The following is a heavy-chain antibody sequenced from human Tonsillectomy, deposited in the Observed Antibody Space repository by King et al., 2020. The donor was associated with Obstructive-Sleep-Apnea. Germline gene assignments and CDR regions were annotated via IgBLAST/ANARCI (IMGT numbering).Heavy chain of an antibody. CDR1: GGSISSTNW. D-gene: IGHD2/OR15-2a*01. Sequence: QLQESGPGLVKPSGTLSLTCAFSGGSISSTNWWSWVRQPPGKGLEWIGGIYHSGSTNYNPSLKNRVTISIVKSGNQFSLKLTSMTAADTAVYYCASGNSTSPGYWGQGTLVTVSS. CDR3: ASGNSTSPGY. V-gene: IGHV4-4*02. J-gene: IGHJ4*02. CDR2: IYHSGST.